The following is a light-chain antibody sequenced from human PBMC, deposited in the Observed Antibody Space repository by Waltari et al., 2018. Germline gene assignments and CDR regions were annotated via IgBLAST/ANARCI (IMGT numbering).Light chain of an antibody. CDR3: LVWDSSIGV. CDR1: ECNKKY. V-gene: IGLV3-1*01. Sequence: HPPSPSSSPAQTSTNTTSETECNKKYPPWYQQKPGQSPVLVLYQDKVRPSGIPERFSGSNSGNTATLTISGTQAMDEADYYCLVWDSSIGVFGSGTKITVL. J-gene: IGLJ1*01. CDR2: QDK.